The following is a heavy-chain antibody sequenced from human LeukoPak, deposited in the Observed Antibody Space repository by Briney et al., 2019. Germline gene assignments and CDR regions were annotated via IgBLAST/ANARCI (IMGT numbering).Heavy chain of an antibody. CDR3: ASYYGSGSHFDY. J-gene: IGHJ4*02. CDR2: INQDGSEK. Sequence: GGSLRLSCAASGFTFSTYWMSWVRQAPGKGLEWEANINQDGSEKYYVDSVKGRFTISRDNAKNSLYLQMNSLRAEDTAVYYCASYYGSGSHFDYWGQGTLVTVSP. CDR1: GFTFSTYW. D-gene: IGHD3-10*01. V-gene: IGHV3-7*01.